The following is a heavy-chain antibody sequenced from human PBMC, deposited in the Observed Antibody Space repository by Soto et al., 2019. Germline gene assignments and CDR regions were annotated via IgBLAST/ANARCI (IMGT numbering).Heavy chain of an antibody. Sequence: GGSLRLSCAASGFTFSSYAMHWVRQAPGKGLEWGAVISYDGSNKYYADSVKGRFTISRDNSKNTLYLQMNSLRAEDTAVYYCARSRGDGYNGPAGEFDYWGQGTLVTVSS. CDR2: ISYDGSNK. J-gene: IGHJ4*02. CDR3: ARSRGDGYNGPAGEFDY. CDR1: GFTFSSYA. V-gene: IGHV3-30-3*01. D-gene: IGHD3-10*01.